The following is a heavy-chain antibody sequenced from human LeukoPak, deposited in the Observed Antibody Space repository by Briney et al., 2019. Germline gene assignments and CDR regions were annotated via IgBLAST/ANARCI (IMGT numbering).Heavy chain of an antibody. Sequence: SETLSLTCAVYGGSFSGYYWNWIRQPPGKGLEWIGEINHSGSTNYNPSLKSRVTISVDTSKNQFSLKLSSVTAADTAVYYCASNPIVVVVAATPGWFDPWGQGTLVTVSS. V-gene: IGHV4-34*01. J-gene: IGHJ5*02. CDR3: ASNPIVVVVAATPGWFDP. D-gene: IGHD2-15*01. CDR1: GGSFSGYY. CDR2: INHSGST.